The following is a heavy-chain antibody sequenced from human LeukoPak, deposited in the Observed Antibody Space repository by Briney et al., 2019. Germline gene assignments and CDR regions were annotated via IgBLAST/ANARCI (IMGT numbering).Heavy chain of an antibody. V-gene: IGHV4-30-2*01. CDR2: IYHSGST. D-gene: IGHD2-21*02. CDR1: GGSISSGGYY. CDR3: ARNPGSDSPEW. J-gene: IGHJ4*02. Sequence: PSQTLSLTCTVSGGSISSGGYYWSWIRQPPGKGLEWIGYIYHSGSTYYNPSLKSRVTISIDRSKKQFSLKLTSVTAADTAVYYCARNPGSDSPEWWGQGTLVTVSS.